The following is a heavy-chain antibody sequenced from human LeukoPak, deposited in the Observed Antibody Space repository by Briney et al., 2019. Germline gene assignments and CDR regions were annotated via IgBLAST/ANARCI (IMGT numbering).Heavy chain of an antibody. D-gene: IGHD3-22*01. CDR3: ARQPYYYDSSGYYRVGWFDP. V-gene: IGHV4-38-2*01. CDR1: GYPISSGYY. Sequence: PSETLSLPCAVSGYPISSGYYWGWIRQPPGKGLEGIGSIYHSGSTYYNQSLKSRVTISVTTSKNQFSLKLSSVTAADTAVYYGARQPYYYDSSGYYRVGWFDPWGQGTLVTVSS. J-gene: IGHJ5*02. CDR2: IYHSGST.